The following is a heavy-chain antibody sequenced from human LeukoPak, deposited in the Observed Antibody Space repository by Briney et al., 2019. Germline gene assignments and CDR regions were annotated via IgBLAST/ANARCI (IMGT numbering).Heavy chain of an antibody. D-gene: IGHD2-15*01. CDR1: GGSISSYY. J-gene: IGHJ6*03. CDR3: ARTSEGYCSGGSCWDFYYYMDV. Sequence: SETLSLTCTVSGGSISSYYWNWIRQPPGKGLEWIGYIYYSGSTNYNPSLKSRVTISVDTSKNQFPLKLSSVTAADMAVYYCARTSEGYCSGGSCWDFYYYMDVWGKGTTVTVSS. V-gene: IGHV4-59*01. CDR2: IYYSGST.